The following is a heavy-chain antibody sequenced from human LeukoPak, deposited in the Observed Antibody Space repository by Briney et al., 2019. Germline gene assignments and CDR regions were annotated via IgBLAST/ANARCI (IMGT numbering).Heavy chain of an antibody. Sequence: PGGSLRLSCAASGFTFSSYAMSWVRQAPGKGLEWVSAISGSGGSTYYADSVKGRFTISRDNSKNTLYLQMNSLRAEDTAVYYCAKGGPSRAGGKLRYFDWLLGDIWGQGTMVTVSS. D-gene: IGHD3-9*01. CDR1: GFTFSSYA. CDR2: ISGSGGST. V-gene: IGHV3-23*01. J-gene: IGHJ3*02. CDR3: AKGGPSRAGGKLRYFDWLLGDI.